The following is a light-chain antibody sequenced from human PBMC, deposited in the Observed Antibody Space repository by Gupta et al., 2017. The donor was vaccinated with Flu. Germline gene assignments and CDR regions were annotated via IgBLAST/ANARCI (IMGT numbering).Light chain of an antibody. V-gene: IGLV2-14*03. CDR3: DYYTRSHTGV. J-gene: IGLJ3*02. Sequence: QSALTQPASVSGSPGQSITISCTGTSNDIGGYKYVSWYRQNSGTNPIIMIYEVTVRPSGVSNRGSGSKSGTTDSITISGLQPEDEAYYVCDYYTRSHTGVFGGGTKLTVL. CDR2: EVT. CDR1: SNDIGGYKY.